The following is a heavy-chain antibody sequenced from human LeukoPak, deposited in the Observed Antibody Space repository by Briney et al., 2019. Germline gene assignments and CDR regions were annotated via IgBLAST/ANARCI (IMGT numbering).Heavy chain of an antibody. V-gene: IGHV3-23*01. J-gene: IGHJ4*02. CDR3: AMYEWELRWVDLDY. CDR1: GFTFSSYA. Sequence: GGSLRLSCAASGFTFSSYAMSWVRQAPGKGLEWVSAISGSGGSTYYADSVKGRFTISRDNSKNTLYLQMNSLRAEDTAVYYCAMYEWELRWVDLDYWGQGTLVTVSS. CDR2: ISGSGGST. D-gene: IGHD1-26*01.